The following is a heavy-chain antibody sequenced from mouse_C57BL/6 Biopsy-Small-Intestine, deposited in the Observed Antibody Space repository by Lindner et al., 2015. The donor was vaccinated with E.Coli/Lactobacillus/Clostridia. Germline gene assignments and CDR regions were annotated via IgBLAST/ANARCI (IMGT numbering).Heavy chain of an antibody. V-gene: IGHV1-9*01. J-gene: IGHJ1*03. CDR1: GYTFTGYW. Sequence: VQLQESGAELTKPGASVKLSCKATGYTFTGYWIEWVKQRPGHGLEWIGESLPGSESINYNEKFKGKATFTAETSSNTAYMQLSSLTSEDSAVYFCARSGYGSSYWYFDVWGTGTTVTVSS. CDR2: SLPGSESI. D-gene: IGHD1-1*01. CDR3: ARSGYGSSYWYFDV.